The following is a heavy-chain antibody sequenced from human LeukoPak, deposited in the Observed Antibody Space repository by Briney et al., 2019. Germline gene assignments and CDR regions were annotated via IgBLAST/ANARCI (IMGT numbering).Heavy chain of an antibody. V-gene: IGHV1-2*02. J-gene: IGHJ4*02. D-gene: IGHD6-19*01. CDR3: ARDVYEQWLPGAFDY. CDR1: GYTFTGYY. Sequence: ASVKVSCKASGYTFTGYYMHWVRQAPGQGLEWMGWINPNSGGTNYAQKFQGRVTMTRDTSKNQFSLKLSSVTAADTAVYYCARDVYEQWLPGAFDYWGQGTLVTVSS. CDR2: INPNSGGT.